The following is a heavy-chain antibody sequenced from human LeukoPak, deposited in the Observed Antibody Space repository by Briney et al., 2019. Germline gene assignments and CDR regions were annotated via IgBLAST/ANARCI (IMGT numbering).Heavy chain of an antibody. V-gene: IGHV4-59*01. J-gene: IGHJ4*02. Sequence: SETLSLTCAVSGGSIISYDWSWIRQPPGKGLEWIGAFYYSGSSTYSPSLKSRVTMSPDTSRGQFSLKLPSVTAADTAVYYCAGARYYYDSSGFLYWGQGTLVTVSS. CDR1: GGSIISYD. CDR3: AGARYYYDSSGFLY. D-gene: IGHD3-22*01. CDR2: FYYSGSS.